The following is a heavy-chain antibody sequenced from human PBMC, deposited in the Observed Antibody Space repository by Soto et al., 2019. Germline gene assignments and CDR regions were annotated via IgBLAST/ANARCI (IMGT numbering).Heavy chain of an antibody. J-gene: IGHJ4*02. Sequence: ASVKVSCKASGYTFTSYHMHWVRQAPGQGLEWMGIINPSDGSATYAQRFQGRVTMTRDTSTSTVYMEMSSLRSEDTAVYYCARVLYGGNPVFDDWGQGTLVTVSS. CDR2: INPSDGSA. V-gene: IGHV1-46*03. CDR1: GYTFTSYH. CDR3: ARVLYGGNPVFDD. D-gene: IGHD4-17*01.